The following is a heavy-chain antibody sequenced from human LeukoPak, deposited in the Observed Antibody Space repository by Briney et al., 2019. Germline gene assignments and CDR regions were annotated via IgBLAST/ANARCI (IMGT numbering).Heavy chain of an antibody. CDR1: GYTFTSYY. V-gene: IGHV1-46*01. Sequence: ASVKVSCKASGYTFTSYYMHWVRQAPGQGLEWMGIINPSGGSTSYAQKFQGRVTMTRDTSISTAYMELSRLRSDDTAVYYCARGLSLRDDIWGQGTMVTVSS. CDR2: INPSGGST. D-gene: IGHD4-17*01. CDR3: ARGLSLRDDI. J-gene: IGHJ3*02.